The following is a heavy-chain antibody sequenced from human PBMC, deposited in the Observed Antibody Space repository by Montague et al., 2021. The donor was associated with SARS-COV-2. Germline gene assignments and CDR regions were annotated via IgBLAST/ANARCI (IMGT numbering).Heavy chain of an antibody. D-gene: IGHD3-10*01. CDR3: AREAWFGDKTSASEYYGMDG. CDR2: IYISGST. V-gene: IGHV4-4*07. J-gene: IGHJ6*02. CDR1: GGSISSHY. Sequence: SETLSLTCTVSGGSISSHYWSWIRQPAGKGLEWIGRIYISGSTNYNPSLKSRVTMSVDTSKNQFSLKLSSVTAADTAVYYYAREAWFGDKTSASEYYGMDGWGQGTTVTVSS.